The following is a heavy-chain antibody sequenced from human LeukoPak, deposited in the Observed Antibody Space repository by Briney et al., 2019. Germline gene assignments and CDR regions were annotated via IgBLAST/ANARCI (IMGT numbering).Heavy chain of an antibody. J-gene: IGHJ4*02. V-gene: IGHV3-15*01. D-gene: IGHD3-22*01. CDR1: GFTFNNVW. CDR2: IKSKTDGGTT. CDR3: ARGKPYYYDSSGSKDDFDY. Sequence: GGSLRLSCAASGFTFNNVWMSWVRQAPGKGLEWVGRIKSKTDGGTTDYAAPVKGRFTISRDDSKNMLYLQMNSLRAEDTAVYYCARGKPYYYDSSGSKDDFDYWGQGTLVTVSS.